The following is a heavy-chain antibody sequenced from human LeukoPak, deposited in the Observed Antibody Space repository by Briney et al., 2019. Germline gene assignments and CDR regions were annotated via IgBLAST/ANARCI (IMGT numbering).Heavy chain of an antibody. CDR3: ARDIEDCSGGSCYSAWFDY. D-gene: IGHD2-15*01. Sequence: GGSLRLSCAASGFTFSSYGMHWVRQAPGKGLEWVAVISYDGSNKYYADSVKGRFTISRDNSKNTLYLQMNSLRAEDTAVYYCARDIEDCSGGSCYSAWFDYWGQGTLVTVSS. CDR1: GFTFSSYG. CDR2: ISYDGSNK. V-gene: IGHV3-30*03. J-gene: IGHJ4*02.